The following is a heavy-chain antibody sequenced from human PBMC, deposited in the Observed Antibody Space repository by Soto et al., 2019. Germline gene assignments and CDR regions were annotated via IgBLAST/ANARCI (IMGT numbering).Heavy chain of an antibody. V-gene: IGHV3-7*05. CDR1: GFMFSDSW. J-gene: IGHJ5*02. Sequence: EAQLVESGGDLVQPGGSLRLSCAASGFMFSDSWMNWVRQAPGKGLEWVANIKPDGSETAYVVSVKGRFTISRDNAKKFLSLQMNSLSVADTAVYYCASGIDPWGQGTLVTVSS. CDR3: ASGIDP. CDR2: IKPDGSET.